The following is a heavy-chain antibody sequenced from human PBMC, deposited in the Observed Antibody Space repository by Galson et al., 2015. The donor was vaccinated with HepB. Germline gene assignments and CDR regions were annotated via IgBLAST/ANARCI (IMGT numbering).Heavy chain of an antibody. CDR3: ATPPWSDYVWGTYRLDY. CDR1: GGTFSSYT. CDR2: IIPILRIA. V-gene: IGHV1-69*02. Sequence: VKVSCKASGGTFSSYTISWVRQAPGQGLEWMGRIIPILRIANYAQRFQGRVTITADKSTSTAYMELSSLRSEDTAVHYCATPPWSDYVWGTYRLDYWGQGTLVTVSS. D-gene: IGHD3-16*02. J-gene: IGHJ4*02.